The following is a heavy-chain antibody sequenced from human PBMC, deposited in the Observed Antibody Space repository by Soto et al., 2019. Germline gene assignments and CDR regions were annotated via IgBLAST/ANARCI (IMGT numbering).Heavy chain of an antibody. V-gene: IGHV3-7*01. J-gene: IGHJ2*01. Sequence: EVQLVGPGGAWVQPGGSLRLSGAASELTLGPFWLTWFRQAPGKGREWGAKIKPDGSEKYYVDSVKGRFTISRDNTKTSLYLQMNSLRAEDTAVYYCARPYTVAGSSYWCFDLWGRGTLVTVSS. CDR1: ELTLGPFW. CDR3: ARPYTVAGSSYWCFDL. CDR2: IKPDGSEK. D-gene: IGHD3-16*01.